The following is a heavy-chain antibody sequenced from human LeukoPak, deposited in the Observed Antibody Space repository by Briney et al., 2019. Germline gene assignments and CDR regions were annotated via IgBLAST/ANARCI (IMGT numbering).Heavy chain of an antibody. CDR1: GDSVSSNSAA. J-gene: IGHJ5*02. V-gene: IGHV6-1*01. D-gene: IGHD5-24*01. Sequence: SQTLSLTCAISGDSVSSNSAAWNWIRQSPSRGLEWLGRTYFRSKWYYDYALSLKSRITFNPDTSKNQLSLKLSSVTAADTAVYYCAFRRDGYKGGNWFDPWGQGTLVTVSS. CDR3: AFRRDGYKGGNWFDP. CDR2: TYFRSKWYY.